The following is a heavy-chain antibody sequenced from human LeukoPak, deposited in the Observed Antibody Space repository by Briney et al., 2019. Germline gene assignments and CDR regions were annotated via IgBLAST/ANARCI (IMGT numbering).Heavy chain of an antibody. CDR2: INWNGGST. Sequence: GPGGSLRLSCAASGLTFDDYGMSWVRQAPGKGLEWVSGINWNGGSTGYADSVKGRFTISRDNAKNSLYLQMNSLRAEDTAVYYCAELGITMIGGVWGKGTTVTISS. V-gene: IGHV3-20*04. J-gene: IGHJ6*04. CDR1: GLTFDDYG. CDR3: AELGITMIGGV. D-gene: IGHD3-10*02.